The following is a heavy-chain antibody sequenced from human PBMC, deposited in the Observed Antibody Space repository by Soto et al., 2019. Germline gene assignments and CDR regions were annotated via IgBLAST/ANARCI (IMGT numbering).Heavy chain of an antibody. J-gene: IGHJ1*01. CDR1: GYTFTSYG. D-gene: IGHD6-13*01. CDR2: ISLQTGKT. V-gene: IGHV1-18*01. Sequence: ASVKVSCKASGYTFTSYGISWVRQAPGQGLEWMGWISLQTGKTKYTQKLQGRVTVTADTSTSSAYMELRSLTSDDTAVYYCAREEGSSNWGHWG. CDR3: AREEGSSNWGH.